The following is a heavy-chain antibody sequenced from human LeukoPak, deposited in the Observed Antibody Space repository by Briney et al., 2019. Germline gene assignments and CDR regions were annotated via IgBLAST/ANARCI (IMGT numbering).Heavy chain of an antibody. J-gene: IGHJ4*01. Sequence: GRSLRLSCAASGFTFSSYAMHWVRQAPGKGLEWVAVISYDGSNKYYADSVKGRFTISRDNSKNTLYLQMNRLRTEDTALYYCAKDRDGDWAVDYWGHGTLVIVSS. CDR3: AKDRDGDWAVDY. D-gene: IGHD4-17*01. CDR2: ISYDGSNK. CDR1: GFTFSSYA. V-gene: IGHV3-30*04.